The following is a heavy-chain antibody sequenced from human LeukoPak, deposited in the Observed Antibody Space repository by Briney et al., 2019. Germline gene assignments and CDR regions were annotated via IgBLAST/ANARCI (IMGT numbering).Heavy chain of an antibody. V-gene: IGHV3-30-3*01. Sequence: PGRSLRLSCAASGFTFSSYAMHWVRQAPGKGLEWVAVISYDGSNKYYADSVKGRFTISRDNSKNTLFLQMNSLRTEDTALYFCTIDYCTKCYSYLDFWGQGTLVTVSS. CDR1: GFTFSSYA. D-gene: IGHD2-21*01. J-gene: IGHJ4*02. CDR3: TIDYCTKCYSYLDF. CDR2: ISYDGSNK.